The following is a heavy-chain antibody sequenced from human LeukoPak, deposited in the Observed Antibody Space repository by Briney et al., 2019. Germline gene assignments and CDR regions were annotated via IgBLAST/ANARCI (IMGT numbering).Heavy chain of an antibody. CDR1: GFTISTYG. CDR2: IGHDGNYK. J-gene: IGHJ3*02. Sequence: GGSLRLSCIVSGFTISTYGFHWFRQAPGKGLEWLAFIGHDGNYKHYGDSVRGRFTISRDNSKNTLYIQMNSLKTEDTAVYYCTTFDYAAFYIWGQGTMVTVSS. CDR3: TTFDYAAFYI. V-gene: IGHV3-30*02. D-gene: IGHD4-17*01.